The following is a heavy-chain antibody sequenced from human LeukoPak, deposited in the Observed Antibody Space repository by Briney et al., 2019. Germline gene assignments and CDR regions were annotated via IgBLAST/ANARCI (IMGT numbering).Heavy chain of an antibody. CDR1: GFTFTAYS. Sequence: GGSLRLSCAVSGFTFTAYSMSWFRQTPEKGLEWVANIKQDGSEKYYVDSVKGRFTISRDNAKNSLYLQMNSLRAEDTAVYYCARDLGYSSSWYSGFDYWGQGTLVTVSS. J-gene: IGHJ4*02. V-gene: IGHV3-7*01. CDR3: ARDLGYSSSWYSGFDY. CDR2: IKQDGSEK. D-gene: IGHD6-13*01.